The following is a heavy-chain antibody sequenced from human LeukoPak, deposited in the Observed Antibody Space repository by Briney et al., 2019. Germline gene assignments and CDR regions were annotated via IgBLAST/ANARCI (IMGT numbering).Heavy chain of an antibody. CDR2: INPSGTT. CDR3: AGERGEEYSSGWYKTNYFDN. Sequence: PSETLSLTCAVYGGSSSAYWWSWIRQPPGKGLEWIGEINPSGTTNYNPSLKGRVTISLDTSKNHFSLKLTSVTGADTAVYYCAGERGEEYSSGWYKTNYFDNWGQGIRVTVSS. D-gene: IGHD6-19*01. J-gene: IGHJ4*02. CDR1: GGSSSAYW. V-gene: IGHV4-34*01.